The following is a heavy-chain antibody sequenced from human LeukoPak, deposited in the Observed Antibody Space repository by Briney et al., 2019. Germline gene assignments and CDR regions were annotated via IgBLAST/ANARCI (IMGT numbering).Heavy chain of an antibody. J-gene: IGHJ6*02. Sequence: GASVKVSCKASGGTFSIYAISWVRQAPGQGLEWMGGIIPIFGTANYAQKFQGRVTITADESTSTAYMELSSLRSEDTAVYYCARIVLPQDIVVVPAAIPYYYYYYGMDVWGQGTTVTVSS. D-gene: IGHD2-2*01. CDR2: IIPIFGTA. CDR3: ARIVLPQDIVVVPAAIPYYYYYYGMDV. V-gene: IGHV1-69*13. CDR1: GGTFSIYA.